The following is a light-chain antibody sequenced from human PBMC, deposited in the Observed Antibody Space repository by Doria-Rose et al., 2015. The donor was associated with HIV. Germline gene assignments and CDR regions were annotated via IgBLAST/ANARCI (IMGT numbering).Light chain of an antibody. J-gene: IGKJ3*01. V-gene: IGKV4-1*01. CDR1: QSPLYTSKNY. Sequence: EIVMTQSPESLGMSLGERATLNCKSNQSPLYTSKNYLAWYQQKPGQPPKLLIYWASTRQSGVPARFSGSGSGTDFTLTISSLEAEDVAVYYCQQHYDTPSFGPGTTVDIK. CDR2: WAS. CDR3: QQHYDTPS.